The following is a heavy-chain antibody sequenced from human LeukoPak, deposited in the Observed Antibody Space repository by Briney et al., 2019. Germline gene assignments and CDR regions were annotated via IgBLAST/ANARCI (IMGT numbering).Heavy chain of an antibody. CDR2: MNPNSGNT. D-gene: IGHD2-2*02. Sequence: GASVKVSCKASGYTFTSYDINWVRQATGQGLEWMGWMNPNSGNTGYAQKFQGRVTMTRNTSISTAYMELSSLRSEDTAVYYCARDLPLYCSSTSCYTAPFDYWGQGTLVTVSS. CDR1: GYTFTSYD. J-gene: IGHJ4*02. V-gene: IGHV1-8*01. CDR3: ARDLPLYCSSTSCYTAPFDY.